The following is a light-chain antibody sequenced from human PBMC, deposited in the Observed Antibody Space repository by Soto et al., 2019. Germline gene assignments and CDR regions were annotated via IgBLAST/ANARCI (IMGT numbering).Light chain of an antibody. CDR3: QQYNTWPRT. J-gene: IGKJ1*01. V-gene: IGKV3-15*01. Sequence: EIDMTQSPATLSVSPVELASLSCMASESVGSNLAWYQQKPGQAPRLLIYGASTRATGVPARFSGSGSGTEFTLTISSLQSGDFVVYHCQQYNTWPRTFGQGTKVDIK. CDR2: GAS. CDR1: ESVGSN.